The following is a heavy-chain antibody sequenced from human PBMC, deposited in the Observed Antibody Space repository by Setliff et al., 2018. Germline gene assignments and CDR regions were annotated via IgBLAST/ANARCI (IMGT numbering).Heavy chain of an antibody. Sequence: GASVKVSCKASGYTFLSYDISWVRQAPGQGLEWMGWTSNNNAKTHYAQKFQGRVTLTTDTPTNTAYMEMGGLRSDDTAVYYCARAGESSSFDYWGQGTLVTVSS. D-gene: IGHD3-16*02. CDR1: GYTFLSYD. J-gene: IGHJ4*02. V-gene: IGHV1-18*01. CDR2: TSNNNAKT. CDR3: ARAGESSSFDY.